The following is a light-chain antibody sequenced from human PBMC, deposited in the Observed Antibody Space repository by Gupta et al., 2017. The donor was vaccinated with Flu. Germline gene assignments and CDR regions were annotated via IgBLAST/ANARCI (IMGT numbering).Light chain of an antibody. CDR2: DDR. CDR3: QVWDSSSDRVV. J-gene: IGLJ3*02. CDR1: NCGSKT. V-gene: IGLV3-21*03. Sequence: GKKGMITVGGNNCGSKTVHWYQRKAGPAPVVVVYDDRDRTSGIPERFSGSNSGSTATLTTSWVEAGDEADYYCQVWDSSSDRVVFGGGTKLTVL.